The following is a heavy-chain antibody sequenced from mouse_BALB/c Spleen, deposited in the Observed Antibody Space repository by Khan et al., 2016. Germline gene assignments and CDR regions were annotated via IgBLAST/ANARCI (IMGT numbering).Heavy chain of an antibody. CDR3: ARDWDAY. J-gene: IGHJ3*01. CDR1: GYPFTDYG. CDR2: INTYTGEA. Sequence: QNPLVQSGPELKKPGETVKISCKASGYPFTDYGLNRVKQAPGKGLKWMGWINTYTGEATYADDFKGRFAFSLETSANTAHLQINNLNNEDMATYFCARDWDAYWGQGTLVTVSA. D-gene: IGHD4-1*01. V-gene: IGHV9-1*02.